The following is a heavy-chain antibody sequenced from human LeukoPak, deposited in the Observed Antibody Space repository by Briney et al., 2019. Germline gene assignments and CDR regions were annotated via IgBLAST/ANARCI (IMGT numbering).Heavy chain of an antibody. CDR1: GGSISSGDYY. Sequence: SQTLSLTCTVSGGSISSGDYYWSWIRQPPGKGLEWIGYIYYSGSTYYNPSLNSRVTISVLTSKNQFSLQLHSVTAADTAVYYCARHDGRGGATMGALDSWGQGSLVTVSS. V-gene: IGHV4-30-4*01. CDR3: ARHDGRGGATMGALDS. CDR2: IYYSGST. J-gene: IGHJ4*02. D-gene: IGHD5-12*01.